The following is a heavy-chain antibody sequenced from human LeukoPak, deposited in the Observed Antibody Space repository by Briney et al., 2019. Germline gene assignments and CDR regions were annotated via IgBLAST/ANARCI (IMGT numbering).Heavy chain of an antibody. CDR2: IIPIFGTA. V-gene: IGHV1-69*13. CDR3: ARPQGAARPFNYYYMDV. D-gene: IGHD6-6*01. Sequence: ASVKVSCKASGYTFTSYYMHWVGQAPGQGLEWMGGIIPIFGTANYAQKFQGRVTITSDESTSTAYMELSSLRSEDTAVYYCARPQGAARPFNYYYMDVWGKGPRVTVSS. J-gene: IGHJ6*03. CDR1: GYTFTSYY.